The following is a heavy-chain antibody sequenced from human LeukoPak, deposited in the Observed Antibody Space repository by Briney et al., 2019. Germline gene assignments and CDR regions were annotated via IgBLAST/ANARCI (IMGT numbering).Heavy chain of an antibody. CDR2: ISGSGGST. V-gene: IGHV3-23*01. Sequence: GGSLRLSCAASGFTFSGYAMNWVRQAPGKGLEWVSAISGSGGSTYYADSVKGRFTISRDNSKNTLFLQMNSLRAEDTAVYYCAKEVGFDSGSYYDSWGQGTLVTVSS. CDR3: AKEVGFDSGSYYDS. CDR1: GFTFSGYA. J-gene: IGHJ5*01. D-gene: IGHD3-10*01.